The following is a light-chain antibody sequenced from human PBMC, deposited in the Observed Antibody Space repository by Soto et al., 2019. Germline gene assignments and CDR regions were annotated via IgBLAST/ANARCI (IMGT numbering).Light chain of an antibody. J-gene: IGKJ4*01. CDR1: QSVGSSY. Sequence: ETVLTQSPGTLSLSPGERATLSCRASQSVGSSYLSWYQQKPGQAPRVLIYGASKRATGIPDRFSGSGSGTDFTLTISRLEPEDVATYYCQNYNDAPLTFGGGTKVDI. CDR3: QNYNDAPLT. V-gene: IGKV3-20*01. CDR2: GAS.